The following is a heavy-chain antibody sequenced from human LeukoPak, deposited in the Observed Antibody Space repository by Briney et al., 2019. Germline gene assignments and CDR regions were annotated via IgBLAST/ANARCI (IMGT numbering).Heavy chain of an antibody. CDR1: GYTFTGYY. V-gene: IGHV1-2*02. CDR3: ARVPDGYNSVDFDY. D-gene: IGHD5-24*01. Sequence: ASVKVSCKASGYTFTGYYMHWVRQAPGQGLEWMGWINPNSGGTNYAQKLQGRVTMTTDTSTSTAYMELRSLRSDDTAVYYCARVPDGYNSVDFDYWGQGTLVTVSS. CDR2: INPNSGGT. J-gene: IGHJ4*02.